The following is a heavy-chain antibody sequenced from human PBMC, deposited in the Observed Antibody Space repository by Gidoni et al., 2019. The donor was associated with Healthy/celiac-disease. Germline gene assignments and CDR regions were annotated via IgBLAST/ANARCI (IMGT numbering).Heavy chain of an antibody. CDR3: AKGGGSYYYYYGMDV. J-gene: IGHJ6*02. V-gene: IGHV3-23*01. D-gene: IGHD1-26*01. CDR1: GSTFSSYA. Sequence: EVQLLESGGGLVQPGGSLRLSCAASGSTFSSYAMSWVRQAPGKGLEWVSAISGSGGSTYYADSVKGRFTISRDNSKNTPYLQMNSLRAEDTAVYYCAKGGGSYYYYYGMDVWGQGTTVTVSS. CDR2: ISGSGGST.